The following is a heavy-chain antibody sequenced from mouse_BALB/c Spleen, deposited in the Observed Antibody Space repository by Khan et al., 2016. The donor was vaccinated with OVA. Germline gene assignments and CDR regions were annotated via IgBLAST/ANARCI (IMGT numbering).Heavy chain of an antibody. CDR1: GYTFISYW. CDR3: ARRGQYGIFVY. J-gene: IGHJ3*01. CDR2: INPSTDYT. D-gene: IGHD2-1*01. V-gene: IGHV1-7*01. Sequence: QVQLQQSGTELAKPGASVKMSCKASGYTFISYWMHWVKQRPGQGLEWIGYINPSTDYTEYNQKFKDKATLTTDKSSNTAYMQLSSLTSEDSAVYYCARRGQYGIFVYWGQGTRVTVSA.